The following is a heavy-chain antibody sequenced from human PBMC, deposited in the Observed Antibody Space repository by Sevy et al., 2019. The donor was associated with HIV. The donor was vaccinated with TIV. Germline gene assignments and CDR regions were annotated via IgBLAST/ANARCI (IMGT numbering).Heavy chain of an antibody. CDR1: GYTLTELS. J-gene: IGHJ4*02. D-gene: IGHD3-22*01. CDR3: ATDPASYYYDSTGYMGGY. V-gene: IGHV1-24*01. Sequence: ASVKVSCKVSGYTLTELSIHWVRQAPGKGLEWMGRFDPEDGETIYAQKFQDRLTMTEDTSTDTAYMELSSLKSEDTAMYYCATDPASYYYDSTGYMGGYWGQGTLVTVSS. CDR2: FDPEDGET.